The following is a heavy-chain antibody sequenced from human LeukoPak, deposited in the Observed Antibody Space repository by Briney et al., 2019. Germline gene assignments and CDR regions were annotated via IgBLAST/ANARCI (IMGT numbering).Heavy chain of an antibody. Sequence: SETLSLTCTVSGGSISSGGYYWSWLRQHPGTGLEWIGYIYYSGSTYYNPSLKSRVTISVDTSKNQFSLKLSSVTAADTAVYYCARGNWGYWFDPWGQGTLVTVSS. CDR2: IYYSGST. CDR3: ARGNWGYWFDP. V-gene: IGHV4-31*03. CDR1: GGSISSGGYY. D-gene: IGHD7-27*01. J-gene: IGHJ5*02.